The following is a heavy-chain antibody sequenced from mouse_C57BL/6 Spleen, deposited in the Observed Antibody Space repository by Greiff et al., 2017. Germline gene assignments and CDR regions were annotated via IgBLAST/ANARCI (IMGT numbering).Heavy chain of an antibody. J-gene: IGHJ3*01. Sequence: QVQLQQPGAELVMPGASVKLSCKASGYTFTSYWMHWVKQRPGQGLEWIGEIDPSDSYTNYNQKFKGKSTLTVDKSSSTAYMQLSSLTSEDSAVYYCARGIYYYGSNAWFAYWGQGTLVTVSA. V-gene: IGHV1-69*01. CDR1: GYTFTSYW. D-gene: IGHD1-1*01. CDR3: ARGIYYYGSNAWFAY. CDR2: IDPSDSYT.